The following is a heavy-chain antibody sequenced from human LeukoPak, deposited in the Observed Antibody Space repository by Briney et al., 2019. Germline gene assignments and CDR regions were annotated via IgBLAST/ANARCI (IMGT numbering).Heavy chain of an antibody. CDR1: GGSFRDYY. CDR3: ARKAPGTLDL. J-gene: IGHJ2*01. CDR2: INHSGNT. Sequence: KPSETLSLTCAVYGGSFRDYYWSWIRQHPGKGLEWIGEINHSGNTNYNPSLKSRVTISVDTSKDQFSLKLSSVTAADTAVYYCARKAPGTLDLWGRGTLVTVSS. V-gene: IGHV4-34*01. D-gene: IGHD1-26*01.